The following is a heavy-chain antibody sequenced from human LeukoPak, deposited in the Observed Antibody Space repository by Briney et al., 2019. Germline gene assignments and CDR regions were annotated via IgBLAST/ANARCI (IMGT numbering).Heavy chain of an antibody. CDR3: ARLYYDILTGYLEGAFDI. D-gene: IGHD3-9*01. CDR2: IYYSGST. J-gene: IGHJ3*02. V-gene: IGHV4-30-4*01. CDR1: GGSISSGDYY. Sequence: SETLSLTCTVSGGSISSGDYYWSWIRQPPGKGLEWIGYIYYSGSTYYNPFLKSRVTISVDTSKNQFSLKLSSVTAADTAVYYCARLYYDILTGYLEGAFDIWGQGTMVTVSS.